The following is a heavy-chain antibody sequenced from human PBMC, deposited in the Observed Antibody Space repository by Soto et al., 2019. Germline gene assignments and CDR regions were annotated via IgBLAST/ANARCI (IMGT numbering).Heavy chain of an antibody. CDR2: IYWDDHK. CDR3: ARTCYYGQTWFDR. V-gene: IGHV2-5*02. J-gene: IGHJ5*02. CDR1: GFSLSTSGVA. D-gene: IGHD3-10*01. Sequence: QITLKESGPTLVKPTQTLTLTCTFSGFSLSTSGVAVGWIRQPPGKALECLTLIYWDDHKRYSPSLKSSLTTTTDTSKSQWLHTTTHMVPVHLATYCCARTCYYGQTWFDRWGQGNLVTVSS.